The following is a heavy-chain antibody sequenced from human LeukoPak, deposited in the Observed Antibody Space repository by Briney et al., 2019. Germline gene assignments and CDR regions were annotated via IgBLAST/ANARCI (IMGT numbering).Heavy chain of an antibody. Sequence: GGPLRLSCAASGFTFSSYGMHWVRQAPGKGLEWVAVISYDGSNKYYADSVKGRFTISRDNSKNTLYLQMNSLRAEDTAVYYCAKDCRYYFDYWGQGTLVTVSS. CDR2: ISYDGSNK. CDR3: AKDCRYYFDY. V-gene: IGHV3-30*18. CDR1: GFTFSSYG. J-gene: IGHJ4*02.